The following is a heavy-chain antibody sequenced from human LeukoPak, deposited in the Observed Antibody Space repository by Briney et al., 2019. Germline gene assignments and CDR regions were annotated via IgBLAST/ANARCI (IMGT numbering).Heavy chain of an antibody. CDR3: AGGSGSYLDY. Sequence: ASVKVSGKASGYTFTNYGISWVRQAPGQGLEWMGWISAYNGNTNYAQKLQGRVTMTTDTSTSTAYMEPRSLRSDDTAVYYCAGGSGSYLDYWGQGTLVTVSS. V-gene: IGHV1-18*01. D-gene: IGHD3-10*01. CDR1: GYTFTNYG. CDR2: ISAYNGNT. J-gene: IGHJ4*02.